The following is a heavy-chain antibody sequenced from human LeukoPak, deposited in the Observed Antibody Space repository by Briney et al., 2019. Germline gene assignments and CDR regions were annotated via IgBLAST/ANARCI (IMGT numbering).Heavy chain of an antibody. Sequence: GGSLRLSCAASGFTFSNAWMSWVRQAPGKGLEWVGRIKSKTDGGTTDYAAPVKGRFTISRDDSKNTLHLQMNSLKTEDTAVYYCTTVIAAAGTGRYYYYYMDVWGKGTTVTVSS. J-gene: IGHJ6*03. CDR1: GFTFSNAW. V-gene: IGHV3-15*01. D-gene: IGHD6-13*01. CDR3: TTVIAAAGTGRYYYYYMDV. CDR2: IKSKTDGGTT.